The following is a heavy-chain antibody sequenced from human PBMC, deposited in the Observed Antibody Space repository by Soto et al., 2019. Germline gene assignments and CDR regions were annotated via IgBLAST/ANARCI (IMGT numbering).Heavy chain of an antibody. Sequence: SETLSLTCTVSGGSISSYYWSWLRQPAGKGLEWIGRIYTSGSTNYNPSLKSRVTMSVDPSKNQFSLKLSSVTAADTAVYYCARVLAAAGTLYFDYWGQGTLVTVS. D-gene: IGHD6-13*01. V-gene: IGHV4-4*07. CDR3: ARVLAAAGTLYFDY. CDR1: GGSISSYY. J-gene: IGHJ4*02. CDR2: IYTSGST.